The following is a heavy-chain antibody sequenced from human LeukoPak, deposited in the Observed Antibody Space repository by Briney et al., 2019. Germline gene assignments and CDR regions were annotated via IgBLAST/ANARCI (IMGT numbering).Heavy chain of an antibody. CDR1: GFTVSNYY. Sequence: PGGSLRLSCAASGFTVSNYYMSWVRKAPGEGLEWGSVIYSGGDTYHADSVKGRFTLSRDNSKNTLYLQMNSLRAEDTAVYYCARDPDAWGQGTLVTVSS. J-gene: IGHJ5*02. CDR3: ARDPDA. V-gene: IGHV3-66*01. CDR2: IYSGGDT.